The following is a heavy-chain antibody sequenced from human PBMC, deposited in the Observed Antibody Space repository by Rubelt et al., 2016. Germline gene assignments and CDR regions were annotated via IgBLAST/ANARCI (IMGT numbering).Heavy chain of an antibody. D-gene: IGHD1-26*01. CDR2: ISGSGGST. J-gene: IGHJ4*02. CDR3: ARSVGAVDY. Sequence: GKGLEWVSAISGSGGSTYYADSVKGRFTISRDNSKNTLYLQMNSLRAEDTAVYYCARSVGAVDYWGQGTLVTVSS. V-gene: IGHV3-23*01.